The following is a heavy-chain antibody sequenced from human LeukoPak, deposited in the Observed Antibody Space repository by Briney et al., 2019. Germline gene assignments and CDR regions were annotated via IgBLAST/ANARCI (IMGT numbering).Heavy chain of an antibody. Sequence: ASVKVSCKASGYTFTSYGISWVRQAPGQGLEGMGWISAYNGNTNYAQKLQGRVTITTDTSTSTAYMELRSLRCDDAAVYYCARTRSYYDFEYWGEGTLVSVSS. CDR3: ARTRSYYDFEY. CDR1: GYTFTSYG. V-gene: IGHV1-18*01. J-gene: IGHJ4*02. CDR2: ISAYNGNT. D-gene: IGHD1-26*01.